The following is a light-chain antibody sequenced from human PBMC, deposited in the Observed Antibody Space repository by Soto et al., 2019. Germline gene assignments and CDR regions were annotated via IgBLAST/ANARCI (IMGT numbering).Light chain of an antibody. V-gene: IGLV1-47*01. CDR2: KNN. CDR1: SSNIGSNY. Sequence: QSVLTQPPSASGTPGQRVTVFCSGSSSNIGSNYVFWYQHLPGTAPKLLIYKNNQRPSGVPDRFFGSKSGTSASLAIIGLRSEDEADYYCAAWGDGQAVFGGGTKLTVL. CDR3: AAWGDGQAV. J-gene: IGLJ2*01.